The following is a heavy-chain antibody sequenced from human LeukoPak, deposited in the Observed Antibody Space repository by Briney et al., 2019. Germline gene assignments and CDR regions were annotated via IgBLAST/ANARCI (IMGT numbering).Heavy chain of an antibody. Sequence: PGGSLRLSCAASGFTFSSYSMNWVRQAPGKGLEWVSSISSSSSYIYYADSVKGRFTISRDNAKNSLYLQMNSLRAEDTAVYYCARDLSGGSYPYYFDYWGQGTLVTVSS. CDR2: ISSSSSYI. CDR1: GFTFSSYS. V-gene: IGHV3-21*01. J-gene: IGHJ4*02. D-gene: IGHD1-26*01. CDR3: ARDLSGGSYPYYFDY.